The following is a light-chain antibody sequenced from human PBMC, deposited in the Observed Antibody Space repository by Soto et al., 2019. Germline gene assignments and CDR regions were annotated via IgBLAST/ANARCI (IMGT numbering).Light chain of an antibody. Sequence: DIQLTQSPSSLSASVGDSVTITCRASQTINNYLNWYQQKRGRAPKLLIYAASSLHSGVPSRFSGRGSGTDFTLTISSLQPEDFASYYCQGTYIIPVFGQGTKLEIK. CDR2: AAS. CDR1: QTINNY. V-gene: IGKV1-39*01. CDR3: QGTYIIPV. J-gene: IGKJ2*01.